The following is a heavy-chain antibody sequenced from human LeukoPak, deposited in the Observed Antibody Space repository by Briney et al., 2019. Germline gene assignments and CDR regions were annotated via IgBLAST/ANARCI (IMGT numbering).Heavy chain of an antibody. V-gene: IGHV4-61*01. CDR2: IYYSGST. CDR3: ARDQAITMVRGVISPYYYYYGMDV. Sequence: SETLSLTCTVSGGSVSSGSYYWSWIRQPPGKGLEWIGYIYYSGSTNYNPSLKSRVTISVDTSKNQFSLKLSSVTAADTAVYYCARDQAITMVRGVISPYYYYYGMDVWGQGTTVTVSS. J-gene: IGHJ6*02. CDR1: GGSVSSGSYY. D-gene: IGHD3-10*01.